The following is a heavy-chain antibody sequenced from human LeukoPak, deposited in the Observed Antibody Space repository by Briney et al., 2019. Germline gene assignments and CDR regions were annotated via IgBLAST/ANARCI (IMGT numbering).Heavy chain of an antibody. CDR2: IYFSGST. V-gene: IGHV4-39*01. D-gene: IGHD3-10*01. J-gene: IGHJ5*02. Sequence: SETLSLTCTVSGDSISSSSYYWAWIRQPPGKGLEWIGSIYFSGSTYYNPSLKSRVTISVDTSKNQLALKLSSVTAADTAVYYCAKYGSGSYYWFVPWRQGILVTVSS. CDR3: AKYGSGSYYWFVP. CDR1: GDSISSSSYY.